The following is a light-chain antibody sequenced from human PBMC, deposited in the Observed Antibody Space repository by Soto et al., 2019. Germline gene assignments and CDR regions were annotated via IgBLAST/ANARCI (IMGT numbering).Light chain of an antibody. Sequence: QSVLTQPPSASGTPGQRVTISCSGSRSSIGTNTVNWYQQFPGTAPKVLIYSTNQRPSGVPDRFSGSKSGTSASLAISGLQSEDEADYYCAAWDDGLNGWVFGGGTQLTVL. CDR2: STN. V-gene: IGLV1-44*01. CDR3: AAWDDGLNGWV. J-gene: IGLJ3*02. CDR1: RSSIGTNT.